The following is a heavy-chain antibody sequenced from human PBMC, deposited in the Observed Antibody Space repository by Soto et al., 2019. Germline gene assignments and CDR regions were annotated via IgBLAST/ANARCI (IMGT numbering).Heavy chain of an antibody. CDR3: ARVPRRWLVPHYFDY. CDR2: IYHSGST. J-gene: IGHJ4*02. CDR1: GGSISSSNW. Sequence: QVQLQESGPGLVKPSGTLSLTCAVSGGSISSSNWWSWVRQPPGKGLEWIGEIYHSGSTNYNPSLNSRVTISVDKSKNQFSLKLSSVTAADTAVYYCARVPRRWLVPHYFDYWGQGTLVTVSS. V-gene: IGHV4-4*02. D-gene: IGHD6-19*01.